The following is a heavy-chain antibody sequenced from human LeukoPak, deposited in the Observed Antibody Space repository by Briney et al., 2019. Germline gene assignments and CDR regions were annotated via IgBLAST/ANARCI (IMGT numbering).Heavy chain of an antibody. J-gene: IGHJ4*02. CDR1: GYTFTGYY. D-gene: IGHD2-15*01. Sequence: ASVKVSCKASGYTFTGYYMHWVRQAPGQGLEWMGWINPNSGGTNYAQKFQGRVTMTRDTSISAAYMELSRLRSDDTAGYYCARGGAGEGYCSSSSCYGHDCWGQGTLVTVSS. CDR3: ARGGAGEGYCSSSSCYGHDC. V-gene: IGHV1-2*02. CDR2: INPNSGGT.